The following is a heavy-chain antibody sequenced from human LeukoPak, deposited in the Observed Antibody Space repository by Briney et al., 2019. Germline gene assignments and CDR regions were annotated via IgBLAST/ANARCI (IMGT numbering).Heavy chain of an antibody. D-gene: IGHD3/OR15-3a*01. CDR2: IKQDGSEK. J-gene: IGHJ3*02. CDR3: ARGGASTFGLWGNAFDI. Sequence: GGSLRLSCAASGFTFNDYWMTWVRQAPGKGLEWVANIKQDGSEKYYVDSVKGRFTISRDNAKNSLYLQMNSLRAEDTAVYYCARGGASTFGLWGNAFDIWGQGTMVTVSS. V-gene: IGHV3-7*01. CDR1: GFTFNDYW.